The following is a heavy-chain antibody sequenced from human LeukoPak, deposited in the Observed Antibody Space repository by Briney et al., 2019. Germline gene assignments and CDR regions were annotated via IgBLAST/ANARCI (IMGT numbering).Heavy chain of an antibody. Sequence: GGSLRLSCAASGFTFSSYWMHWVRQAPGKGLVWVSRINSDGSSTSYADSVRGRFTISRDKSKNTLYLQMNSLRAEDTAIYYCAKIGDWNYAVDYLDFWGQGTLVTVSS. CDR3: AKIGDWNYAVDYLDF. J-gene: IGHJ4*02. D-gene: IGHD1-7*01. CDR2: INSDGSST. CDR1: GFTFSSYW. V-gene: IGHV3-74*01.